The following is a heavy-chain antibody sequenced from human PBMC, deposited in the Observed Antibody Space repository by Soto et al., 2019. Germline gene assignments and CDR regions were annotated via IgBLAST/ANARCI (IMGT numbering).Heavy chain of an antibody. J-gene: IGHJ3*02. CDR2: INHSGST. D-gene: IGHD3-22*01. Sequence: SETLSLTCAVYGGSFSGYYWSWIRQPPGKGLEWIGEINHSGSTNYNPSLKSRVTISVDTSKNQFSLKLSSVTAADTAVYYCARVRATYYYDSSGYYYGAFDIWSQGTMVTVSS. CDR1: GGSFSGYY. V-gene: IGHV4-34*01. CDR3: ARVRATYYYDSSGYYYGAFDI.